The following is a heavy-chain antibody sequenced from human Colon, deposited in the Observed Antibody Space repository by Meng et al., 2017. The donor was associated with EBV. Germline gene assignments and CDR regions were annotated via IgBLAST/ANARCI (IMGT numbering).Heavy chain of an antibody. CDR3: ARNGDYNPGLY. V-gene: IGHV4-4*02. D-gene: IGHD4-17*01. CDR2: IYHSGTT. J-gene: IGHJ4*02. Sequence: QVQLQASGPGPVKPSETLSLLCAVSGYSISNNWWSWVRQPPGKGLEWIGEIYHSGTTNYNPSLRRPVTISVDKSKNQFSLQLTSVTAADTAVYYCARNGDYNPGLYWGQGTLVTVSS. CDR1: GYSISNNW.